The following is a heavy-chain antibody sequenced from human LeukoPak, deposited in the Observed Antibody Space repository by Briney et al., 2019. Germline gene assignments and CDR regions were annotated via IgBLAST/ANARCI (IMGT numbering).Heavy chain of an antibody. CDR1: GFTLHDYA. CDR3: AKGPTYSSSCIFDY. D-gene: IGHD6-6*01. V-gene: IGHV3-9*03. Sequence: GRSLRLSCAASGFTLHDYAMHWVRQAPGKGLEWVSGISWNGGTIDYADSVKGRFTISRDNAKNSLYLQMNSLRPEDMPLYYCAKGPTYSSSCIFDYWGQGILVAVSS. J-gene: IGHJ4*02. CDR2: ISWNGGTI.